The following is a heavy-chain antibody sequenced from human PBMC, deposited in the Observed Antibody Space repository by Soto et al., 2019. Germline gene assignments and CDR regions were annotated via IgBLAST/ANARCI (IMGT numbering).Heavy chain of an antibody. CDR3: ASRRSSTAFDI. V-gene: IGHV5-51*01. CDR1: GYDFTSYW. D-gene: IGHD2-2*01. J-gene: IGHJ3*02. Sequence: GESLKISCKASGYDFTSYWIGWVRQKPGKGLEWMAMIYPGDSDTRDSPSFQGQVTISADKSTSTAYLQWSNLKASDTAMYYCASRRSSTAFDIWGQRTMVTVSS. CDR2: IYPGDSDT.